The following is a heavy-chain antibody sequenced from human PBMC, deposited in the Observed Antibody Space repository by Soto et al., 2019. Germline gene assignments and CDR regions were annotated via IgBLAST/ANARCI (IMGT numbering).Heavy chain of an antibody. Sequence: GASVKVSCKASGGTFSSYAISWVRQAPGQGLEWMGGIIPIFGTANYAQKFQGRVTITADESTSTAYMELSSLRSEDTAMYYCARHPTMLPFDSWGQGTLVTVSS. CDR2: IIPIFGTA. J-gene: IGHJ4*02. D-gene: IGHD2-2*01. V-gene: IGHV1-69*13. CDR3: ARHPTMLPFDS. CDR1: GGTFSSYA.